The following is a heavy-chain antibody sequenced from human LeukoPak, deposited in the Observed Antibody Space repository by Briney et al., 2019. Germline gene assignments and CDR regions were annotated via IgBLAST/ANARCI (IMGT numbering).Heavy chain of an antibody. J-gene: IGHJ4*02. D-gene: IGHD3-10*01. CDR2: ISSGGSYI. V-gene: IGHV3-21*06. CDR3: ARDSRSYYGSGNYLYYFDY. CDR1: GFTFSSYA. Sequence: PGGSLRLSCAASGFTFSSYAMSWVRQAPGKGLEWVSAISSGGSYIYYADSVKGRFTISRDNAKNSLYLQVDSLRAEDTAVYYCARDSRSYYGSGNYLYYFDYWGQGTLVTVSS.